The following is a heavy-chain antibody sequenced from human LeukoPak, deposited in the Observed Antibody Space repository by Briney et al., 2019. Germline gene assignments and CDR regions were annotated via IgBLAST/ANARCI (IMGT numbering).Heavy chain of an antibody. Sequence: GASVKVSCKASGYTFTGYYMHWVRQAPGQGLEWMGWISAYNGNTNYAQKLQGRVTMTTDTSTSTAYMELRSLRSDDTAVYYCARVHRGDYAKNCDYWGQGTLVTVSS. CDR3: ARVHRGDYAKNCDY. CDR1: GYTFTGYY. CDR2: ISAYNGNT. D-gene: IGHD4-17*01. V-gene: IGHV1-18*04. J-gene: IGHJ4*02.